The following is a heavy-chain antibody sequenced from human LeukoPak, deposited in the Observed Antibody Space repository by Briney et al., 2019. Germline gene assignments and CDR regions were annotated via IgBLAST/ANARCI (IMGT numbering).Heavy chain of an antibody. D-gene: IGHD6-19*01. Sequence: GGSLRLSCAASGFTFDDYGMSWVRQAPGKGLEWVSGINWNGGSTGYADSVKGRFTISRDNAKNSLYLQMNSLRAEDTAVYYCAREGIVSAVAFYYYYMDVWGKGTTVTVSS. CDR3: AREGIVSAVAFYYYYMDV. V-gene: IGHV3-20*04. CDR2: INWNGGST. J-gene: IGHJ6*03. CDR1: GFTFDDYG.